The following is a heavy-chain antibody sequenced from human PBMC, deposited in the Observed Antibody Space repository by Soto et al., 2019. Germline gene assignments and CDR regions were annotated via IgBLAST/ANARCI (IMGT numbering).Heavy chain of an antibody. CDR1: GFTFSNYA. CDR2: ISDDGSNK. D-gene: IGHD6-13*01. Sequence: QVQLVESGGGVVQPGRSLRLSCAASGFTFSNYALHWVRQAPGKGLEWVAVISDDGSNKYYADSVKGRFTISRDNSKNTLYLQMTSLRAADTAMYYWARVRFASSWSYFDYWGQGTPVSVSS. V-gene: IGHV3-30-3*01. J-gene: IGHJ4*02. CDR3: ARVRFASSWSYFDY.